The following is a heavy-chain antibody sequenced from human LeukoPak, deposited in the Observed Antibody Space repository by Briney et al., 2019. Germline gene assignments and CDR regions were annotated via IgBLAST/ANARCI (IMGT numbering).Heavy chain of an antibody. D-gene: IGHD3-3*01. CDR1: GFAVNSNY. CDR2: IYSAGTT. V-gene: IGHV3-66*01. J-gene: IGHJ4*02. Sequence: GGSLRLSCAAPGFAVNSNYMSWVRQAPGKGLEWVSVIYSAGTTFYADSVKGRLSISRDNSKNTLYLHMDSLRVEDTAVCYCAGGVLPYYFDYWGQGTLVTVSA. CDR3: AGGVLPYYFDY.